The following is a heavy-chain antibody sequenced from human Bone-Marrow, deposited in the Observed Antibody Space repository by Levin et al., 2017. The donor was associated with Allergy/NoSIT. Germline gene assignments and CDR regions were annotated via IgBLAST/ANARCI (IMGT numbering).Heavy chain of an antibody. D-gene: IGHD2-15*01. V-gene: IGHV1-18*01. CDR1: GYTFTNYG. J-gene: IGHJ3*02. CDR3: ARVRRICSGGSGTAVGAFDI. Sequence: ASVKVSCKASGYTFTNYGINWVRQAPGQGLEWMGWISTYNDNTNYAQNLQGRVTLTTDTSTHTAYMELRGLSSDDTAMYYCARVRRICSGGSGTAVGAFDIWGQGTMVTVSA. CDR2: ISTYNDNT.